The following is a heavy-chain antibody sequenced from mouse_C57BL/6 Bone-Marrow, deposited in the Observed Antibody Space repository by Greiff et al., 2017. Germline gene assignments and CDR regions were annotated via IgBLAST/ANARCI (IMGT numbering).Heavy chain of an antibody. CDR3: GVGGAMDY. CDR2: IWSGGST. CDR1: GFSLTSYG. Sequence: VQRVESGPGLVQPSQSLSITCTVSGFSLTSYGVHWVRQSPGKGLEWLRVIWSGGSTDYNAAFISRLSISKDNSKSQVFFKMNSLQADDTAIYYWGVGGAMDYWGQGTSVTVSS. J-gene: IGHJ4*01. V-gene: IGHV2-2*01.